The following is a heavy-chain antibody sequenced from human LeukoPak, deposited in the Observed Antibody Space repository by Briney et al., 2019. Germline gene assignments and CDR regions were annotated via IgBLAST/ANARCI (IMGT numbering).Heavy chain of an antibody. V-gene: IGHV4-59*11. Sequence: SETLSLTCTVSGGSISSHYWSWIRQPPGKGLEWIGYIYYSGSTNYNPSLKSRVTISVDTSKNQFSLKLSSVTAADTAVYYCARDRSGKYQLLSYWYFGLWGRGTLVTVSS. J-gene: IGHJ2*01. CDR1: GGSISSHY. CDR2: IYYSGST. D-gene: IGHD2-2*01. CDR3: ARDRSGKYQLLSYWYFGL.